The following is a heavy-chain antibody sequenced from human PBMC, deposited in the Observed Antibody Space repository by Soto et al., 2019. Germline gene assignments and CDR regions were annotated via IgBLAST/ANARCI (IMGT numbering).Heavy chain of an antibody. Sequence: GGSLRLSCAASGFTFSSYGMHWVRQAPGKGLEWVAVSSYDGTNEYYADSVKGRFTISRDNSKNTLYLQVNSLRNEDTAMYYCAKDVAVFGFGPGGNWFVPYGQGCLVT. D-gene: IGHD3-3*01. CDR2: SSYDGTNE. J-gene: IGHJ5*01. CDR3: AKDVAVFGFGPGGNWFVP. V-gene: IGHV3-30*18. CDR1: GFTFSSYG.